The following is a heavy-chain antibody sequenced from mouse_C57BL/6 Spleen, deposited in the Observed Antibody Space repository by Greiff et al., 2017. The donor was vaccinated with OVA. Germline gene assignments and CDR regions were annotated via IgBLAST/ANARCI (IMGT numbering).Heavy chain of an antibody. Sequence: QVQLKQSGAELVRPGASVTLSCKASGYTFTDYEMHWVKQTPVHGLEWIGAIDPETGGTAYNQKFKGKAILTADKSSSTAYMELRSLTSEDSAVYYCTPGTRAWFAYWGQGTLVTVSA. CDR1: GYTFTDYE. D-gene: IGHD4-1*01. V-gene: IGHV1-15*01. CDR2: IDPETGGT. J-gene: IGHJ3*01. CDR3: TPGTRAWFAY.